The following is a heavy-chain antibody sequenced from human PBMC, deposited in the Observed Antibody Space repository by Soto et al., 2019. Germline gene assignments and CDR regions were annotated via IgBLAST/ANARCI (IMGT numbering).Heavy chain of an antibody. Sequence: QITLKESGPTLAKPTQTLTLTCTFSGFSLSTSGVGVGWIRQPPGKALEWLALIYWDDDKRYSPSLKSRLTITKDTSKNQVVLTMTNMDPVDTATYYCAHRPSIAVAGSEYFQHWGQGTLVTVSS. D-gene: IGHD6-19*01. CDR1: GFSLSTSGVG. J-gene: IGHJ1*01. CDR2: IYWDDDK. CDR3: AHRPSIAVAGSEYFQH. V-gene: IGHV2-5*02.